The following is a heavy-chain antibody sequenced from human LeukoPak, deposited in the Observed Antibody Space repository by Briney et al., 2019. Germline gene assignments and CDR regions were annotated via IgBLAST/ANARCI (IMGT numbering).Heavy chain of an antibody. CDR1: GGTFSSYA. V-gene: IGHV1-46*01. CDR2: INPSGGST. D-gene: IGHD2-2*01. CDR3: AGDGVVVPAAMREEKYYYYYGMDV. Sequence: GASVKVSCKASGGTFSSYAISWVRQAPGQGLEWMGIINPSGGSTSYAQKFQGRVTMTRDTSTSTVYMELSSLRSEDTAVYYCAGDGVVVPAAMREEKYYYYYGMDVWGKGTTVTVSS. J-gene: IGHJ6*04.